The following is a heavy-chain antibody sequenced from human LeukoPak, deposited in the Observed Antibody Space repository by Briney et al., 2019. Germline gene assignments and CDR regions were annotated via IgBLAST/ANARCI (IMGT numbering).Heavy chain of an antibody. J-gene: IGHJ4*02. D-gene: IGHD1-7*01. CDR2: ISSSGSTI. CDR1: GFTFSSYE. Sequence: GGSLRLSCAASGFTFSSYEMNWVRQAPGKGLEWVSYISSSGSTIYYADSVKGRFTISRDNAKNSLYLQMNSLRAEDTAAYYCASRGGITGTISEYWGQGTLVTVSS. CDR3: ASRGGITGTISEY. V-gene: IGHV3-48*03.